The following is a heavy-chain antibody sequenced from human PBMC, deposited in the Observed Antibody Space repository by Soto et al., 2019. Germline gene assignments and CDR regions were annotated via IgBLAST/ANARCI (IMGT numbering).Heavy chain of an antibody. D-gene: IGHD4-17*01. V-gene: IGHV4-31*03. J-gene: IGHJ5*02. CDR2: IYYSGST. CDR1: GGSISSGGYY. CDR3: AREDDGDYLYGWFDP. Sequence: SETLSLTCTVSGGSISSGGYYWSWIRQHPGKGLEWIGYIYYSGSTYYNPSLKSRVTISVDTSKNQFSLKLSSVTAADTAVYYCAREDDGDYLYGWFDPWGQGTLVTVSS.